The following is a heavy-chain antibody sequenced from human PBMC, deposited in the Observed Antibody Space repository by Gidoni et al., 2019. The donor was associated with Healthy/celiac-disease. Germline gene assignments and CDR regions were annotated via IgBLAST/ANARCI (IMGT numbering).Heavy chain of an antibody. CDR1: GGSFRGYY. Sequence: QVQLQQWGAGLLKPSETLSLTCAVYGGSFRGYYWSWIRQPPGKGLEWIGEINHSGSTNYNPSLKSRVTISVDTSKNQFSLKLSSVTAADTAVYYCARGGGDIVVVTAGPYWYFDLWGRGTLVTVSS. CDR3: ARGGGDIVVVTAGPYWYFDL. D-gene: IGHD2-21*02. J-gene: IGHJ2*01. V-gene: IGHV4-34*01. CDR2: INHSGST.